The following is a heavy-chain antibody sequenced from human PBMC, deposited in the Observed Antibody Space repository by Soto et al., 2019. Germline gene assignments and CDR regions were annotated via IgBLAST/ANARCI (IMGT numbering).Heavy chain of an antibody. Sequence: QVQLQESGPGLVKPSQTLSLTCTVSGGSISSGGYYWSWIRQHPGKGLEWIGYIYYSGSTYYNPSLKSRVTISVDTSKNQFSLKLSSATAADTAVYYCATIAVAALVCDYWGQGTLVTVSS. D-gene: IGHD6-19*01. CDR3: ATIAVAALVCDY. J-gene: IGHJ4*02. V-gene: IGHV4-31*03. CDR1: GGSISSGGYY. CDR2: IYYSGST.